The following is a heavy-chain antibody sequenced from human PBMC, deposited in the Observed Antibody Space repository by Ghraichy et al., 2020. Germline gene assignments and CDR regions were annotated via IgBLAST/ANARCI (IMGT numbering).Heavy chain of an antibody. V-gene: IGHV4-34*01. CDR2: INHSGST. CDR1: GGSFSGYY. Sequence: SETLSLTCAVYGGSFSGYYWSWIRQPPGKGLEWIGEINHSGSTNYNPSLKSRVTISVDTSKNQFSLKLSSVTAADTAVYYCARGGVVGAVRGAFDIWGQGTMVTVSS. J-gene: IGHJ3*02. D-gene: IGHD1-26*01. CDR3: ARGGVVGAVRGAFDI.